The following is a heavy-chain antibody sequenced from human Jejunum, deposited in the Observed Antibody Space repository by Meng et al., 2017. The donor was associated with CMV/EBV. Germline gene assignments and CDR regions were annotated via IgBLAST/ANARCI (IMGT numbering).Heavy chain of an antibody. D-gene: IGHD5-12*01. CDR1: GFSFISGVG. CDR3: VRRGYDLNFDY. CDR2: IYWDNDK. V-gene: IGHV2-5*02. Sequence: QITLEESGPTLVKPTQTLTLTCSFSGFSFISGVGVGRVRQPPRKALEWLAIIYWDNDKRYSPSLNSRLTITKDTSKNQVVLTMTNMDPVDTATYYCVRRGYDLNFDYWGQGTLVTVSS. J-gene: IGHJ4*02.